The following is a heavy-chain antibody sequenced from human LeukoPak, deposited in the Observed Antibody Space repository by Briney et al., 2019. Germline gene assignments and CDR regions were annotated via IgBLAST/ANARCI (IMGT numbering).Heavy chain of an antibody. Sequence: SETLSLTCTVSGGSISSGAYYWGWIRQHPGKGLEWIGYIYYSGSTYYNPSLKSRVTISVDTSKNQFSLKLSSVTAADTAVYYSAREVGATKGFDYWGQGTLVTVSS. J-gene: IGHJ4*02. V-gene: IGHV4-31*03. CDR2: IYYSGST. CDR3: AREVGATKGFDY. D-gene: IGHD1-26*01. CDR1: GGSISSGAYY.